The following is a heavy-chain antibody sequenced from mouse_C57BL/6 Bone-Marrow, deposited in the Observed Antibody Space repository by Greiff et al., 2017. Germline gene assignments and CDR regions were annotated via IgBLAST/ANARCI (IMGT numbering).Heavy chain of an antibody. CDR3: ARKGGNYYAMDY. Sequence: VQLQQSGAELMKPGASVKLSCKATGYTFTGYWIEWVKQRPGQGLEWIGYINPSSGYTKYNQKFKDKATLTADKSSSTAYMQLSSLTSEDSAVYYCARKGGNYYAMDYWGQGTSVTVSS. V-gene: IGHV1-7*01. D-gene: IGHD2-1*01. CDR1: GYTFTGYW. CDR2: INPSSGYT. J-gene: IGHJ4*01.